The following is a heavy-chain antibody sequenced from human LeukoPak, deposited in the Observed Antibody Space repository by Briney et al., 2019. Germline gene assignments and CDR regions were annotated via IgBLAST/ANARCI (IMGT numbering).Heavy chain of an antibody. CDR1: GFTFDDYA. CDR2: ISWNSGSI. J-gene: IGHJ4*02. CDR3: AKSLYDFWSGAIDY. Sequence: PGRSLRLSRAASGFTFDDYAMHWVRQAPGKGLEWVSGISWNSGSIGYADSVKGRFTISRDNAKNSLYLQMDSLRAEDTALYYCAKSLYDFWSGAIDYWGQGTLVTVSS. V-gene: IGHV3-9*01. D-gene: IGHD3-3*01.